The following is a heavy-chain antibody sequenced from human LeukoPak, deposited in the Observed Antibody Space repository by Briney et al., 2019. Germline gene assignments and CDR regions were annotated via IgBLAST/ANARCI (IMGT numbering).Heavy chain of an antibody. J-gene: IGHJ4*02. Sequence: PGGSLRLSCEASGFTFSNYGMLWVRQAPGKGLEWVAVIWYDGTNKYYADSVKGRFTISRDNSKNTLYLQMNSPRAEDTAVYYCARDEAAAGMGGIDYWGQGTLVTVSS. D-gene: IGHD6-13*01. CDR3: ARDEAAAGMGGIDY. V-gene: IGHV3-33*01. CDR1: GFTFSNYG. CDR2: IWYDGTNK.